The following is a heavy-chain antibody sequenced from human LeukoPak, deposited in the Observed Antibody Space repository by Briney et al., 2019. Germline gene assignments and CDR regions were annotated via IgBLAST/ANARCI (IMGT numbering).Heavy chain of an antibody. CDR1: GFTFSDYG. CDR2: IRYDGSTI. V-gene: IGHV3-33*01. J-gene: IGHJ4*02. CDR3: ARAYSRESGYDFVFGY. Sequence: PGTSLRLSCAASGFTFSDYGMHWVRQAPGKGLEWVAVIRYDGSTIYYADSVKGRFTISRDDSKETLYLQMDSLRTEDTAVYYCARAYSRESGYDFVFGYWGQGTLVTVSS. D-gene: IGHD5-12*01.